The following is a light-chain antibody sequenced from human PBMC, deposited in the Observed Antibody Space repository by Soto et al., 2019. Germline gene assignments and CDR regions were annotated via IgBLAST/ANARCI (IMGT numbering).Light chain of an antibody. CDR2: GVS. CDR3: SSFTGPTTLDV. V-gene: IGLV2-14*03. Sequence: QSVLTQPASVSGSPGQSVTISCTGTSSDVGAYKYVSWYQKHPGKAPKLMIYGVSNRPSGISNRFSGSKSGNTAFLTISGLQPEDEADYYCSSFTGPTTLDVFGTRTKLTVL. CDR1: SSDVGAYKY. J-gene: IGLJ1*01.